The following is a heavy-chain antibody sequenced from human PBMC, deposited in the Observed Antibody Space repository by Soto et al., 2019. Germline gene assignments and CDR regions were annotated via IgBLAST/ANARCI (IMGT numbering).Heavy chain of an antibody. V-gene: IGHV3-7*01. CDR2: IKQDGSEK. D-gene: IGHD2-8*01. Sequence: GSLRLSCAASGFTFSNYWMSWVRQAPGKGLEWVANIKQDGSEKYYVDSVKGRFTISRDNAENSLYLQMNSLRAEDTAVYYCARDLYCTNGVCYHGFDYWGQGSLVTVSS. CDR3: ARDLYCTNGVCYHGFDY. J-gene: IGHJ4*02. CDR1: GFTFSNYW.